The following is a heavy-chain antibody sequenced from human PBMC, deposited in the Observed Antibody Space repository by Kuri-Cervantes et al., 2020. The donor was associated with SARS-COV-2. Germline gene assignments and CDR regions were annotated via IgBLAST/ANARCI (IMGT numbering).Heavy chain of an antibody. V-gene: IGHV4-61*02. CDR3: ARQSVVASDD. CDR1: GGSVSSGSYY. D-gene: IGHD2-15*01. J-gene: IGHJ4*02. Sequence: SETLSLTCSVSGGSVSSGSYYWNWIRQPAGKGLEWIGRIYSIGRTDYNPSLKSRVTISVDTSKNQFSLKLSSVTAADTAVYYCARQSVVASDDWGQGTLVTVSS. CDR2: IYSIGRT.